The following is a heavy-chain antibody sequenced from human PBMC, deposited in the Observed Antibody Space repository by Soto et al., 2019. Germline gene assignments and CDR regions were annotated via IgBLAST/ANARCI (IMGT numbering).Heavy chain of an antibody. V-gene: IGHV4-38-2*01. D-gene: IGHD3-10*01. CDR3: ARVSSSYGTGNYLDY. Sequence: KPSETLSLTCAVSGYSISSGYYWGWIRQPPGKGLEWIGSIYHSGSTYYNPSLKSRVTISVDTSKNQFSLKLSSVTAANTAVYYCARVSSSYGTGNYLDYWGQGXLVTVYS. J-gene: IGHJ4*02. CDR1: GYSISSGYY. CDR2: IYHSGST.